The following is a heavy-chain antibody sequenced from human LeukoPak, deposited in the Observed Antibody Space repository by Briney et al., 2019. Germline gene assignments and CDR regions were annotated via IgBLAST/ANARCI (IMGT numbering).Heavy chain of an antibody. V-gene: IGHV1-18*01. D-gene: IGHD3-10*01. CDR3: ARGAGSGSYYNVYYYYYMDV. J-gene: IGHJ6*03. CDR1: GYTFTSYG. Sequence: ASVKVSCKASGYTFTSYGIGWVRRAPGQGLEWMGWISAYNGNTNYAQKLQGRVTMTTDTSTSTAYMELRSLRSDDTAMYYCARGAGSGSYYNVYYYYYMDVWGKGTTVTVSS. CDR2: ISAYNGNT.